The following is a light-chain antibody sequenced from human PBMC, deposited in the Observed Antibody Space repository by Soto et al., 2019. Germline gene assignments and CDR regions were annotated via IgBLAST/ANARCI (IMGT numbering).Light chain of an antibody. V-gene: IGKV1-27*01. CDR2: AAS. CDR1: QDIRNF. CDR3: QKYSSVPV. Sequence: DIQMTQSPTSLSASVGDRVTIACRASQDIRNFVAWYQQKPGKAPKLLIYAASTLQSGVPSRFSGSGSGTDFTLTINSVQPEDVATYSCQKYSSVPVFGPGTKVEIK. J-gene: IGKJ3*01.